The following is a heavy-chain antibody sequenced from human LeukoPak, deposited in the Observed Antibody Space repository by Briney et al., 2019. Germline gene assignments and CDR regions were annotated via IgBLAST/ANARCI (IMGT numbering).Heavy chain of an antibody. J-gene: IGHJ4*02. Sequence: SETLSLTCTVSGYSISSGYYWGWIRQPPGKGLEWIGSIYHSGSTYYNPSLKSRVTISVDTSKNQFSLKLSSLTAADTAVYYCGGSGKWGQGTLVTVSS. CDR2: IYHSGST. D-gene: IGHD6-25*01. V-gene: IGHV4-38-2*02. CDR3: GGSGK. CDR1: GYSISSGYY.